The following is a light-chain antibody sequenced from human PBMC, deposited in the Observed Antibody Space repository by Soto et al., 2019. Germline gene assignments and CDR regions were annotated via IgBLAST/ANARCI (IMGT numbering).Light chain of an antibody. CDR1: QSVGGW. CDR2: DAS. Sequence: DIRMTQSPSTVSASVGDRVTITCRASQSVGGWLAWYQQKPGKAPKLLIYDASSLEGGVPSRFSGSGFGTEFTLIISSLQPDDFATYYCHHYNSYPITFGQGTRLEIK. CDR3: HHYNSYPIT. V-gene: IGKV1-5*01. J-gene: IGKJ5*01.